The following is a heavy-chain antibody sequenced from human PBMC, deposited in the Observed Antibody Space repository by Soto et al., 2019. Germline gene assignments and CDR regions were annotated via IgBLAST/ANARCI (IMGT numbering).Heavy chain of an antibody. V-gene: IGHV3-30*18. Sequence: GGSLRLSCAASGFTFSSYGMHWVRQAPGKGLEWVAVISYDGSNKYYADSVKGRFTISRDNSKNTLYLQMNSLRAEDTAVYYCAKSYPDYCSGGSCYSSYFDYWGQGTLVTVSS. CDR1: GFTFSSYG. J-gene: IGHJ4*02. CDR2: ISYDGSNK. D-gene: IGHD2-15*01. CDR3: AKSYPDYCSGGSCYSSYFDY.